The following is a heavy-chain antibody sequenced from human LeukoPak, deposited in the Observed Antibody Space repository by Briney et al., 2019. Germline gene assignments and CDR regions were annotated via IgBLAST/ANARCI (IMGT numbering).Heavy chain of an antibody. CDR2: IKSQTDGGTA. V-gene: IGHV3-15*01. CDR3: ATDLLDQ. J-gene: IGHJ4*02. CDR1: GFTFNNFW. Sequence: GGSLRLSCAASGFTFNNFWMSRVRQAPGKGLEWIGRIKSQTDGGTADYAAPVKGRFTISRDDSKTTLFLQMNGLKTEDTAMYYCATDLLDQWGRGTLVTVSS.